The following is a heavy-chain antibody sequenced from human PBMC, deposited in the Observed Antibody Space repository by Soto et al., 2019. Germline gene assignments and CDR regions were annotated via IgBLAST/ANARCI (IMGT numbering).Heavy chain of an antibody. V-gene: IGHV3-49*03. D-gene: IGHD2-15*01. CDR3: TRDWQGVVVVAATGYFDL. CDR1: GFTFGDYA. Sequence: GGSLRLSCTASGFTFGDYAMSWFRQAPGKGLEWVGFIRSKAYGGTTEYAASVKGRFTISRDDSKSIAHLQMNSLKTEDTAVYYCTRDWQGVVVVAATGYFDLWGRGTLVTVSS. J-gene: IGHJ2*01. CDR2: IRSKAYGGTT.